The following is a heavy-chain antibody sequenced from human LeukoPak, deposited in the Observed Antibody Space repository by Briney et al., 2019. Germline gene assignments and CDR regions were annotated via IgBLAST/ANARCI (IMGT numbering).Heavy chain of an antibody. J-gene: IGHJ6*03. V-gene: IGHV3-30*04. CDR1: GFAFTSYV. D-gene: IGHD2-8*01. CDR3: AKDRCSNGIGCYYYYMDV. Sequence: GGSLRLSCAASGFAFTSYVMHWVRQAPGKGLEWMAIISSDGSNKYYADSVRGRFTISRDNSKNTLYLQMNSLRAEDTAVYYCAKDRCSNGIGCYYYYMDVWGKGTTVTISS. CDR2: ISSDGSNK.